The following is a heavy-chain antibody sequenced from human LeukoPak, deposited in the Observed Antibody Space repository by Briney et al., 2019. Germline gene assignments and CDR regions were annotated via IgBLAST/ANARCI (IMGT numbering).Heavy chain of an antibody. D-gene: IGHD3-22*01. CDR1: GFTVSSNY. V-gene: IGHV3-53*01. CDR3: AKGRLLPYYFDY. CDR2: IYSGGST. Sequence: PGGSLGLSCAASGFTVSSNYMSWVRQAPGKGLGWVSVIYSGGSTYYADSVKGRFTISRDNSKNTLYLQMNSLRAEDTAVYYCAKGRLLPYYFDYWGQGTLVTVSS. J-gene: IGHJ4*02.